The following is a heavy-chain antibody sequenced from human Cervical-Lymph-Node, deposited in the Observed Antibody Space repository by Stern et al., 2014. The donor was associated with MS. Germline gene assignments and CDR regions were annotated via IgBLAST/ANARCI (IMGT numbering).Heavy chain of an antibody. D-gene: IGHD1-14*01. CDR3: ARQTTAWASDV. Sequence: MQLVQSGAELIRPGESLKISCKGSGYKFSIYWIAWVRQMPGKGLEWMGLIYPGDSETRYSPSFQGQVTMSADKSTSTASLQWSSLNASDTAMYFCARQTTAWASDVWGQGTLVTVSS. V-gene: IGHV5-51*01. CDR1: GYKFSIYW. J-gene: IGHJ4*02. CDR2: IYPGDSET.